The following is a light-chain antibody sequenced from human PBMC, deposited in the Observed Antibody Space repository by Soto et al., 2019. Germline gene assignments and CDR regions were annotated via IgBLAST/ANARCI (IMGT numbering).Light chain of an antibody. J-gene: IGLJ1*01. CDR3: CSYDGSSTSYV. V-gene: IGLV2-23*01. Sequence: QSVLTQPASVSGSPGQSITISCTGTSSDFGSYNLVSWYQQHPGKAPKLMIYEGSKRPSGVSNRFSGSKSGNTASLTISGLQAEDEADYYCCSYDGSSTSYVFVTGTKVTVL. CDR2: EGS. CDR1: SSDFGSYNL.